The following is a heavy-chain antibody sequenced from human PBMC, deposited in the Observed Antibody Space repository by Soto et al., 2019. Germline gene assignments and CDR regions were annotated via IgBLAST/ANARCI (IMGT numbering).Heavy chain of an antibody. D-gene: IGHD6-13*01. V-gene: IGHV3-33*01. J-gene: IGHJ6*02. CDR2: IWYDGSNK. CDR3: AREIAAAGGTDYYYYGMDV. Sequence: GGSLRLSCAASGFTFSSYGMHWVRQAPGKGLEWVAVIWYDGSNKYYADSVKGRFTISRDNSKNTLYLQMNSLRAEDTAVYYCAREIAAAGGTDYYYYGMDVWGQGTTVTVSS. CDR1: GFTFSSYG.